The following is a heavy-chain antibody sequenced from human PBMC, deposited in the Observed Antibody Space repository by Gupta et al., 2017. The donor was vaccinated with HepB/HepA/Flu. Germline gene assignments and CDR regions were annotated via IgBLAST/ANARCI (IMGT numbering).Heavy chain of an antibody. CDR1: GRRFLTYG. CDR2: IIPLIGIT. CDR3: ASDYEEGLYACVI. Sequence: VQLVQSGAEVKKPGPSVTVSCWAYGRRFLTYGIRRLRQAPGQELEWMGRIIPLIGITNYAHKFRGRVTITADKSTSTDYMELSGLTSEDTALYSGASDYEEGLYACVIWGQGTLVTVSS. V-gene: IGHV1-69*04. J-gene: IGHJ3*02. D-gene: IGHD3-22*01.